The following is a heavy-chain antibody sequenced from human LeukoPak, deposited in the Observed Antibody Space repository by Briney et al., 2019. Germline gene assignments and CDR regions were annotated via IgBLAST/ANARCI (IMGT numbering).Heavy chain of an antibody. Sequence: SETLSLTCTVSGASISSGSYYWNWIRQPAGKGLEWIGRIFASGSINYNPSLKSRVTISLDTSKNQHSLKLSSVTAADTAMYYCARVGYSYDSSGYYPSLEHYFDYWAREPCSPSPQ. CDR2: IFASGSI. J-gene: IGHJ4*02. CDR3: ARVGYSYDSSGYYPSLEHYFDY. V-gene: IGHV4-61*02. CDR1: GASISSGSYY. D-gene: IGHD3-22*01.